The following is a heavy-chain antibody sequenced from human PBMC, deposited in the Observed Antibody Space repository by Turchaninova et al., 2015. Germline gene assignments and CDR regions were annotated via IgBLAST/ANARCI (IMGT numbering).Heavy chain of an antibody. CDR1: GSSLSSGSY. CDR3: ARLRASSSWPQFDP. Sequence: QVQLPESGPGLVKPSATLSPPCAVTGSSLSSGSYWGWIRQPPGKGLEWIGSIDHSGSAYHNPSLKRRVTISVDTSKNQFSRKLISVTAADTAVYYCARLRASSSWPQFDPWGQGTLVTVSS. V-gene: IGHV4-38-2*01. J-gene: IGHJ5*02. CDR2: IDHSGSA. D-gene: IGHD6-13*01.